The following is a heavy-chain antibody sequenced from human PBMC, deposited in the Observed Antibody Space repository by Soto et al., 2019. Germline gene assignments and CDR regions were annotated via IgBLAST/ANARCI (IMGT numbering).Heavy chain of an antibody. D-gene: IGHD3-22*01. CDR3: ARDLIHYYDSSGYSMGYFDY. J-gene: IGHJ4*02. CDR1: GGSISSGGYY. CDR2: IYYSGST. Sequence: SETLSLTCTVSGGSISSGGYYWSWIRQHPGKGLEWIGYIYYSGSTYYNPSLKSRVTISVDTSKNQFSLKLSSVTAADTAVYYCARDLIHYYDSSGYSMGYFDYWGQGTLVTVSS. V-gene: IGHV4-31*03.